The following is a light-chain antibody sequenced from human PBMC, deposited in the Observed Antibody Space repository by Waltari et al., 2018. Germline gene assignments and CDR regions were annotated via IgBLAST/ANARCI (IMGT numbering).Light chain of an antibody. J-gene: IGKJ4*01. CDR3: QQYNVWPPLT. Sequence: EIVMTQSPATLSVSPGERATVYCRASQSIHDNLAWYQQKPGQALRLLIYGASTRATGIPARFRGSGSGAEFTLTITSLQSEDCAVYYCQQYNVWPPLTFGGGTKVEIK. CDR2: GAS. CDR1: QSIHDN. V-gene: IGKV3-15*01.